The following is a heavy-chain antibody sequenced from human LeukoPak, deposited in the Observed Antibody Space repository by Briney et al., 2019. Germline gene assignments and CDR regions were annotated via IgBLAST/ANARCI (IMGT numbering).Heavy chain of an antibody. V-gene: IGHV1-18*04. CDR3: AREPDCSSTSCYPNYGMDV. CDR2: ISAYNGNT. D-gene: IGHD2-2*01. CDR1: GYTFTGYY. J-gene: IGHJ6*02. Sequence: GASVKVSCKASGYTFTGYYMHWVRQAPGQGLEWMGWISAYNGNTNYAQKLQGRVTMTTDTSTSTAYMELRSLRSDDTAVYYCAREPDCSSTSCYPNYGMDVWGQGTTVTVSS.